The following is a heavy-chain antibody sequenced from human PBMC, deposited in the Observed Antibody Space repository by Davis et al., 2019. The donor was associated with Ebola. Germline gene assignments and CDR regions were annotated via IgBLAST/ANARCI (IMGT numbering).Heavy chain of an antibody. D-gene: IGHD2-2*01. Sequence: GESLKISCAASGFTFDIYWMSWVRQAPGKGLEWVANIKQDGSEKHYVDSVKGRFTISRDNAKNSLYLQMNSLRDEDTAVYYCARDQVVVEPTTMLDYWGQGTLVTVSS. CDR3: ARDQVVVEPTTMLDY. CDR2: IKQDGSEK. CDR1: GFTFDIYW. V-gene: IGHV3-7*01. J-gene: IGHJ4*02.